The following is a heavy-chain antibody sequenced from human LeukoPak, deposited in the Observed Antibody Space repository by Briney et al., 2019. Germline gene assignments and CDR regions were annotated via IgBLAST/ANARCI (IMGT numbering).Heavy chain of an antibody. J-gene: IGHJ6*02. V-gene: IGHV1-69*13. CDR2: IIPIFGTA. CDR3: ASLSFGELLNPPYYYYYYGMDV. CDR1: GGTFSSYA. Sequence: SVKVSCKASGGTFSSYAISWVRQAPGQGLEWMGGIIPIFGTANYAQKFQGRVTFTADESTSTAYMELSSLRSEDTAVYYCASLSFGELLNPPYYYYYYGMDVWGQGTTVTVSS. D-gene: IGHD3-10*01.